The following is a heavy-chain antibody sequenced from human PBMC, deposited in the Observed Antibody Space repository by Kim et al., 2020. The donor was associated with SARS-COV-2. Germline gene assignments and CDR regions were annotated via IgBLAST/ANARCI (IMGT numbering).Heavy chain of an antibody. CDR2: ISAYNGNT. D-gene: IGHD3-10*01. CDR1: GYTFTSYG. V-gene: IGHV1-18*01. J-gene: IGHJ6*02. CDR3: ARGRNMVRGVDYYYYGMDV. Sequence: ASVKVSCKASGYTFTSYGISWVRQAPGQGLEWMGLISAYNGNTNYAQKLQGRVTMTTDTSTSTAYMELRSLRSDDTAVYYCARGRNMVRGVDYYYYGMDVWGQGTTVTVSS.